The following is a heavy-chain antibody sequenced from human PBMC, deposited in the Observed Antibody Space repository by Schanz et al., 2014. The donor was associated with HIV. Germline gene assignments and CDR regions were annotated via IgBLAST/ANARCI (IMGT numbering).Heavy chain of an antibody. D-gene: IGHD6-13*01. J-gene: IGHJ4*02. CDR1: GGSVSSGSYY. CDR3: ARQLAAAGTSVCDY. CDR2: MYYSGST. V-gene: IGHV4-61*01. Sequence: QVPLQESGPGLVKPSETLSLTCTVSGGSVSSGSYYWSWIRQPPGKGLEWIGYMYYSGSTNYNPSLKSRVTISVDTSKNQFSLKLSSVTAADTAVYYCARQLAAAGTSVCDYWGQGTLVTVSS.